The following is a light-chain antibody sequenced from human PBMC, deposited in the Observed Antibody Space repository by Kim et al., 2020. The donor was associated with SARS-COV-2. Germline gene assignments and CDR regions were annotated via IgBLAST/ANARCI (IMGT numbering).Light chain of an antibody. CDR2: DVS. CDR1: SSDVGGYNY. V-gene: IGLV2-14*01. J-gene: IGLJ1*01. CDR3: SSYTGSSTYV. Sequence: QSALTQPASASGSPGQSITISCTGTSSDVGGYNYVSWYQQHPGKAPKLMIYDVSKRPSGVSDRFSGSKSGNTASLTISGLQAEDEADYYCSSYTGSSTYVFGTGTKVTVL.